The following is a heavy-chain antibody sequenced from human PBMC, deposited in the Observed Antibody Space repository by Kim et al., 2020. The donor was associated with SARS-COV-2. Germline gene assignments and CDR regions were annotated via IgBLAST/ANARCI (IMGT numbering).Heavy chain of an antibody. CDR2: IYYSGST. CDR3: ARANRVHYGSGSSSYYYYGMDV. D-gene: IGHD3-10*01. J-gene: IGHJ6*02. CDR1: GGSISSGGYY. Sequence: SETLSLTCTVSGGSISSGGYYWSWIRQHPGKGLEWIGYIYYSGSTYYNPSLKSRVTISVDTSKNQFSLKLSSVTAADTAVYYCARANRVHYGSGSSSYYYYGMDVWGQGTTVTVSS. V-gene: IGHV4-31*03.